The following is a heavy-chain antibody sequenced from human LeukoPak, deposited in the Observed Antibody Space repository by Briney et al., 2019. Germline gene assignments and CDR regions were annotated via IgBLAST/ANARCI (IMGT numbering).Heavy chain of an antibody. D-gene: IGHD3-22*01. CDR1: GFTFSSYG. V-gene: IGHV3-30*18. CDR3: AKDFNDSSGYYYYYYGMDG. Sequence: GGSLRLSCAASGFTFSSYGMRWVRQAPGKGLEWVSVISYDGSNKYYADSVKGRFTISRDNSENTLYLQMNSLRAEDTAVYYCAKDFNDSSGYYYYYYGMDGWGQGTTVTVS. J-gene: IGHJ6*02. CDR2: ISYDGSNK.